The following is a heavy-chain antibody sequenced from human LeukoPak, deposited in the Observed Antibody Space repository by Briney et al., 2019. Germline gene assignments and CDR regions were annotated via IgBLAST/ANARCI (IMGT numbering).Heavy chain of an antibody. CDR3: ARVNAVTTDPYYYGMDV. V-gene: IGHV3-21*01. CDR2: ISSSSSYI. J-gene: IGHJ6*02. CDR1: GFTFSYYS. D-gene: IGHD4-17*01. Sequence: GGSLRLSCAASGFTFSYYSMNWVRQAPGKGLEWVSSISSSSSYIYYADSVKGRFTISRDNAKNSLYLRMNSLRAEDTAVYYCARVNAVTTDPYYYGMDVWGQGTTVTVSS.